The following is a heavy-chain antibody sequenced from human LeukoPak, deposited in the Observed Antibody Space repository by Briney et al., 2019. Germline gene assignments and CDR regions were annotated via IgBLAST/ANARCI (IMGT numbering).Heavy chain of an antibody. CDR2: MSHDGSHQ. CDR3: AKGVTPCASRYASYFDC. V-gene: IGHV3-30*18. Sequence: GGSLRLSCAASGLTFSSFGMHWVRQAPGKGLEWVSAMSHDGSHQYYADSVKGRFTISRDNSKNTLSLQMSSLGAEDTAVYYCAKGVTPCASRYASYFDCWGQGTLVTVSS. CDR1: GLTFSSFG. J-gene: IGHJ4*02. D-gene: IGHD2-2*01.